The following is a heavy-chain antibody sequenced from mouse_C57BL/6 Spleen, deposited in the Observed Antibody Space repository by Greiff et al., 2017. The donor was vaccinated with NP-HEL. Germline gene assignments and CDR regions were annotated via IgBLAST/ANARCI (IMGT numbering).Heavy chain of an antibody. CDR1: GFTFSDYY. V-gene: IGHV5-16*01. Sequence: EVHLVESEGGLVQPGSSMKLSCTASGFTFSDYYMAWVRQVPEKGLEWVANINYDGSSTYYLDSLKSRFIISRDNAKNILYLQMSSLKSEDTATYYCARDRRLGYFDYWGQGTTLTVSS. CDR3: ARDRRLGYFDY. D-gene: IGHD4-1*01. CDR2: INYDGSST. J-gene: IGHJ2*01.